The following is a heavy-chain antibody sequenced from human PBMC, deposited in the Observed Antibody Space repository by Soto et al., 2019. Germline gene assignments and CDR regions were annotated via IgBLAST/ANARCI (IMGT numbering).Heavy chain of an antibody. Sequence: ASVKVSCKASGYTFTGYYIHWVRQAPGQGLEWMGWINPNSGGTNYAQKFQGWVTMTGDTSISTAYMELSRLRSDDTAVYYCARAVGCSSTSCYYGPVEYYYYGMDVWGQGTTVTVSS. CDR3: ARAVGCSSTSCYYGPVEYYYYGMDV. V-gene: IGHV1-2*04. CDR1: GYTFTGYY. CDR2: INPNSGGT. J-gene: IGHJ6*02. D-gene: IGHD2-2*01.